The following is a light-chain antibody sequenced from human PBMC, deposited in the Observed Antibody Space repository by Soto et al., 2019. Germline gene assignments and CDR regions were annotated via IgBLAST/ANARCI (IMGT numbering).Light chain of an antibody. J-gene: IGLJ1*01. V-gene: IGLV2-14*03. Sequence: QPALTQPASVSGSPGQSITISCTGTSSEVGGYNYVSWYQHHPGKAPKLLIYDVSNRPSGVSNRFSGSKSDNTASLTISGLQPEDEADYYCSSYTTSNTRQIVFGTGTKVTLL. CDR1: SSEVGGYNY. CDR3: SSYTTSNTRQIV. CDR2: DVS.